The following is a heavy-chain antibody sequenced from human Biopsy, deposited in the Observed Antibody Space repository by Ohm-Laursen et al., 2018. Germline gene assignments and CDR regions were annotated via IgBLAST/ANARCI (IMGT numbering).Heavy chain of an antibody. J-gene: IGHJ5*02. CDR2: IFNSANT. Sequence: PSETLSLTCTVSGGSISSGGSYWSWIRQRPGKGLEWIGYIFNSANTYYNPSLKNLITISGDTSKNQFSLKLNSVTAADTAVYYCARGDYFDSNGCFWFDPWGQGTLVTVSS. D-gene: IGHD3-22*01. CDR3: ARGDYFDSNGCFWFDP. CDR1: GGSISSGGSY. V-gene: IGHV4-31*01.